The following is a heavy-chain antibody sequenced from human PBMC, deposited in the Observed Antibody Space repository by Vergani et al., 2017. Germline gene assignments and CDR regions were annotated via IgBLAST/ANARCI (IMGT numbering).Heavy chain of an antibody. D-gene: IGHD6-6*01. CDR2: ISSSSSYI. J-gene: IGHJ4*02. CDR3: AKAGGIAARRGANFNDY. Sequence: VQLVESGGGLVKPGGSLRLSCAASGFTFSSYSMNWVRQAPGKGLEWVSSISSSSSYIYYADSVKGRFTISRDNSKNTLYLQMNSLRAEDTAVYYCAKAGGIAARRGANFNDYWGQGTLVTVSS. V-gene: IGHV3-21*01. CDR1: GFTFSSYS.